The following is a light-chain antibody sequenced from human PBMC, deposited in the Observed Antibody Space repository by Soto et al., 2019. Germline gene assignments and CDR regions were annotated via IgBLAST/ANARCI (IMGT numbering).Light chain of an antibody. Sequence: DIQMTQSPSSLSAFVGDRVTITCRASQSISSYLNWYQQKPGKAPKLLIYAAFSLQSGVPSRFSGSGSGTDFTLTISSLQPEDFATYYCQQSYSIPWTFGQGTKVEIK. V-gene: IGKV1-39*01. CDR3: QQSYSIPWT. CDR2: AAF. J-gene: IGKJ1*01. CDR1: QSISSY.